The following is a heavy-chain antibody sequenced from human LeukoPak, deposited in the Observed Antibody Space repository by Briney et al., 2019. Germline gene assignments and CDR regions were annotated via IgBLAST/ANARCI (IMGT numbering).Heavy chain of an antibody. CDR1: GFTFSSYG. CDR3: AREINWFDP. Sequence: GGSLRLSCAASGFTFSSYGMHWVRQAPGKGLEWVAVIWYDGSNKYYADSVKGRFTISRDNSKNTLYLQMNSLRVEDTAVYYCAREINWFDPWGQGTLVTVSS. V-gene: IGHV3-33*01. CDR2: IWYDGSNK. J-gene: IGHJ5*02.